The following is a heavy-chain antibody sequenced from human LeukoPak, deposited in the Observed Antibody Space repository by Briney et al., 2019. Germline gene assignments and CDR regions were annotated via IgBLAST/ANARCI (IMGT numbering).Heavy chain of an antibody. Sequence: PGGSLRLSCVASGFTFSDYSMNWVRQAPGKGLEWVSYISSSSSTIYYADSVRGRFTISRDNAKKSLYLRMNSLRAEDTAVYYCARDPPNWGFGYWGQGTLVTVSS. CDR1: GFTFSDYS. CDR2: ISSSSSTI. D-gene: IGHD7-27*01. CDR3: ARDPPNWGFGY. J-gene: IGHJ4*02. V-gene: IGHV3-48*01.